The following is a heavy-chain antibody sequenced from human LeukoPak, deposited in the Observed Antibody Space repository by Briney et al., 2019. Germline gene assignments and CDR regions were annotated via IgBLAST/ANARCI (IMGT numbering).Heavy chain of an antibody. V-gene: IGHV3-21*01. CDR3: ARASATVWFGELSFDY. Sequence: GGSLRLSCAASGFTFSSYSMNWVRQAPGKGLEWVSSISSSSSYIYYADSVKGRFTISRDNAKNSLYLQMNSLRAEDTAVYYCARASATVWFGELSFDYWGQGTLVTVSS. CDR1: GFTFSSYS. CDR2: ISSSSSYI. J-gene: IGHJ4*02. D-gene: IGHD3-10*01.